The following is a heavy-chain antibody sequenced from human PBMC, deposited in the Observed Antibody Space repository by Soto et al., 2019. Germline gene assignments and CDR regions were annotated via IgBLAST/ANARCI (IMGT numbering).Heavy chain of an antibody. CDR1: GFTFSDHY. Sequence: GGSLRLSCAASGFTFSDHYMDWVRQAPGKALEWVGRIRNRPNSYTTQYAASVKGRFAVLRDDSENLVYLQMNDLKTEDTAVYYCVRDSGRGFYFDYWGQGAQVTVSS. CDR3: VRDSGRGFYFDY. D-gene: IGHD3-10*01. CDR2: IRNRPNSYTT. V-gene: IGHV3-72*01. J-gene: IGHJ4*02.